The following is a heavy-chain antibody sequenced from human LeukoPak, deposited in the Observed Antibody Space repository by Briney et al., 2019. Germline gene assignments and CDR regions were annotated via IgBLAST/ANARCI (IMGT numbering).Heavy chain of an antibody. J-gene: IGHJ4*02. CDR3: AKDGQVNQPDRLFTD. CDR1: GFTFSSYA. D-gene: IGHD1-14*01. CDR2: ISGSGGTT. V-gene: IGHV3-23*01. Sequence: PGESLRLSCAASGFTFSSYAMSWVRQAPGKGLEWVSVISGSGGTTHYADSVKGRFTISRDNSKNTLYLQMNSLRGEDTAVYYCAKDGQVNQPDRLFTDWGQGTLVIVSS.